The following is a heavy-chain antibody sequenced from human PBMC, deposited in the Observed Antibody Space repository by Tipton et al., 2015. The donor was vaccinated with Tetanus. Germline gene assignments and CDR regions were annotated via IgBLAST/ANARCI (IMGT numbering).Heavy chain of an antibody. Sequence: SLRLSCAASGFIFSSYGIHWVRQAPGKGLEWVAVSWYDGTDKYYADSVKGRFTISRDNSKNTLYLQMNSLRAEDMAVYYCAREADCSGGNCFSGDFDNWGQGTQVTVSS. CDR2: SWYDGTDK. D-gene: IGHD2-15*01. CDR1: GFIFSSYG. J-gene: IGHJ4*02. V-gene: IGHV3-33*01. CDR3: AREADCSGGNCFSGDFDN.